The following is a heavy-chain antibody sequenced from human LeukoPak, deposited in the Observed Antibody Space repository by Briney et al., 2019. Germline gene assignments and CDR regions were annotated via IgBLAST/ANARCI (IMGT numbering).Heavy chain of an antibody. J-gene: IGHJ4*02. Sequence: TSQTLSLTWTVAGGSISAYYWSWIRQPPGKGLEWNGYIYNSGSTNYNPSLQSRVTILIDTSKKQFSLKVSSVTAADTAVYYCAREAAVGTGGFDYWGQGTLVTVSS. V-gene: IGHV4-59*01. D-gene: IGHD6-13*01. CDR2: IYNSGST. CDR3: AREAAVGTGGFDY. CDR1: GGSISAYY.